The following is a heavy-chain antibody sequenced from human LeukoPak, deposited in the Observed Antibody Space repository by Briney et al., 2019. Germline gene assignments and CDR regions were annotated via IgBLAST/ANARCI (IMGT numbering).Heavy chain of an antibody. CDR3: ASGSRTAGSLDY. CDR1: GGSISSYY. CDR2: IYYSGST. J-gene: IGHJ4*02. D-gene: IGHD2-15*01. V-gene: IGHV4-59*08. Sequence: SETLSLTCTVSGGSISSYYWSWIRQPPGKGLEWIGYIYYSGSTNYNPSLKSRVTISVDTSKNQFSLKLSSVTAADTAVYYCASGSRTAGSLDYWGQGTLVTVSS.